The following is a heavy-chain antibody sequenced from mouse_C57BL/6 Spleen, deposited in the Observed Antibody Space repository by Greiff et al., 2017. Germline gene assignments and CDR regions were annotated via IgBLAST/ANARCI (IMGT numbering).Heavy chain of an antibody. V-gene: IGHV1-69*01. CDR2: IDPSDSYT. J-gene: IGHJ2*01. CDR3: ARGGSSGYGDY. CDR1: GYTFTSYW. Sequence: QVQLQQPGAELVMPGASVKLSCKASGYTFTSYWMHWVKQRPGQGLEWIGEIDPSDSYTNYNQKFKGKSTLTVDKSSRTAYMQLSSLTSEDSAVYYCARGGSSGYGDYWGQGTTLTVSS. D-gene: IGHD3-2*02.